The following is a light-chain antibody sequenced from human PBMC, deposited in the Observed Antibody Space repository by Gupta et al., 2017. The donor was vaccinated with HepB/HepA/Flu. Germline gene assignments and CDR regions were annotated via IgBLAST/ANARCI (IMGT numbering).Light chain of an antibody. J-gene: IGKJ1*01. CDR3: QQYSSYPCT. V-gene: IGKV1-5*03. CDR1: QSISSW. CDR2: KAS. Sequence: QLTKSPSTLSASVGDRVTITCRASQSISSWLAWYQQKPGKAPKLLISKASSLESGVPSRFSGSASGTDFTLTISSLQPEDFATYYCQQYSSYPCTFGQGTKVEIK.